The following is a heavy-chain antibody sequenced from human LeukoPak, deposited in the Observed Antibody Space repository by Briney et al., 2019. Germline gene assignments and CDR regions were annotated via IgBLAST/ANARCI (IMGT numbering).Heavy chain of an antibody. CDR3: AHRLRYFDWLFHDAFDI. D-gene: IGHD3-9*01. Sequence: SGPALGKPTQTLTLTCIFAGFSFSTSGVGVGWIRQPPGKALEWLALIYWDDEKRYSPSLKSRLTTTNDTSKNQVVLTMTNLDPVHTATYSCAHRLRYFDWLFHDAFDIWGQGTMVTVSS. CDR1: GFSFSTSGVG. J-gene: IGHJ3*02. V-gene: IGHV2-5*02. CDR2: IYWDDEK.